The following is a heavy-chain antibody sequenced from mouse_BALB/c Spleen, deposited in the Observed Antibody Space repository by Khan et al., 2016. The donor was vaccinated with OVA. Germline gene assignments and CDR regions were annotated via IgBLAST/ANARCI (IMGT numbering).Heavy chain of an antibody. J-gene: IGHJ3*01. D-gene: IGHD3-1*01. CDR3: VRYFGSHLAK. Sequence: QVQLQQSGAELVRPGSSVKISCKASGYTFSSSGMNWVKQRPGQGLEWIGQIIPGNDDADYNGKFKGKATLTADKSSRTAYMQLTSLTSEDSAVYFCVRYFGSHLAKWSRATLSAVCA. CDR1: GYTFSSSG. CDR2: IIPGNDDA. V-gene: IGHV1-80*01.